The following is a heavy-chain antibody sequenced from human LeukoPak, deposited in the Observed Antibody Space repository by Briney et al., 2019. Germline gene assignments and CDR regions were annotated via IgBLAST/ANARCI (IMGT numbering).Heavy chain of an antibody. V-gene: IGHV3-7*01. D-gene: IGHD2-2*01. J-gene: IGHJ4*02. CDR1: GFTFSSYW. CDR2: IKFDGSEK. Sequence: GRSLRLSCAASGFTFSSYWMSWVRQAPGKGLEWVANIKFDGSEKYYVDSVKGRFTISRGNAKNSLYLQMNSLRAEDTAVYYCANFGCTSTTCLDYWGQGTLVTVSS. CDR3: ANFGCTSTTCLDY.